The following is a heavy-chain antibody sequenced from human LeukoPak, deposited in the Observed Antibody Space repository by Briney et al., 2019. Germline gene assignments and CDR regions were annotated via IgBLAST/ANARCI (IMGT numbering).Heavy chain of an antibody. CDR1: GFTFSSYA. J-gene: IGHJ4*02. V-gene: IGHV3-23*01. CDR2: ISGSGGST. CDR3: ANVVVAATAVDY. D-gene: IGHD2-15*01. Sequence: GGSLRLSCAASGFTFSSYAMSWVRQAPGKGLEWVSAISGSGGSTYYADSVKGRFTISRDNSKNTLYLQMNSLRAEDTAVYYCANVVVAATAVDYWGQGTLVTVSS.